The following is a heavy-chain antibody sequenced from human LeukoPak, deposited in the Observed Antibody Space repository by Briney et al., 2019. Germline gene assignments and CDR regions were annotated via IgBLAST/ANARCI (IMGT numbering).Heavy chain of an antibody. CDR1: GGSISNYY. J-gene: IGHJ4*02. D-gene: IGHD7-27*01. V-gene: IGHV4-59*01. CDR2: IYYSGST. Sequence: SETLSLTCTVSGGSISNYYWSWIRQPPGQGLEWIGYIYYSGSTNHNPSLKSRVTISVDTSMNQFSLKLSSVTAADTAVYYCARLTGEFFDFWGQGTLVTVYS. CDR3: ARLTGEFFDF.